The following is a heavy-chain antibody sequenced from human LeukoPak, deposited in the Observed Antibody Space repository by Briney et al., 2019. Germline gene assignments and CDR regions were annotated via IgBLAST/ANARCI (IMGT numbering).Heavy chain of an antibody. CDR3: AREDGGNWGSWFDP. CDR2: IYYNGST. D-gene: IGHD4-23*01. J-gene: IGHJ5*02. Sequence: SQTLSLTRIFSRDSLINDGYYWSWIRQHPGKGLEWIGYIYYNGSTYYNPSLKSRVTISVDTSKNQFSLKLSSATAADTAIYYCAREDGGNWGSWFDPWGQGTLVIVSS. CDR1: RDSLINDGYY. V-gene: IGHV4-31*03.